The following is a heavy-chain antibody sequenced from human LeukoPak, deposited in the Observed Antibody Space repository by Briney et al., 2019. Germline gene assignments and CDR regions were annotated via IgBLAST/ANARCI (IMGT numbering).Heavy chain of an antibody. D-gene: IGHD4-23*01. CDR3: ARGMRVLTPVDAFDI. Sequence: SVKVSCKASGDTFSSYAINWMRQAPGQGLEWMGGIIPIIGRANYAQKFQGRVTITTDESTSTAYMELSSLRSEDTAVYYCARGMRVLTPVDAFDIWGQGTMVTVSS. CDR2: IIPIIGRA. V-gene: IGHV1-69*05. J-gene: IGHJ3*02. CDR1: GDTFSSYA.